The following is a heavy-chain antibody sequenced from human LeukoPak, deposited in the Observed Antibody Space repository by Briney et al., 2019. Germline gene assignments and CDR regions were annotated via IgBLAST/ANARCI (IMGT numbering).Heavy chain of an antibody. Sequence: SETLSLTCTVSGYSISSGYYWGWIRQPPGKGLEWIGSIYHSGSTYYNPSLKSRVTISVDTSKNQFSLRLSSVTAADTAVYYCARLFRGYFDWLPMDYWGQGTLVTVSS. J-gene: IGHJ4*02. CDR3: ARLFRGYFDWLPMDY. CDR2: IYHSGST. D-gene: IGHD3-9*01. V-gene: IGHV4-38-2*02. CDR1: GYSISSGYY.